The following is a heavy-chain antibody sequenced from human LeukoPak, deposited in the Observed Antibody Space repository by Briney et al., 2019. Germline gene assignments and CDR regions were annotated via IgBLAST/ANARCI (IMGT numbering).Heavy chain of an antibody. D-gene: IGHD4-11*01. V-gene: IGHV3-21*01. CDR1: GFTFSHYS. CDR2: ITSSSSHI. J-gene: IGHJ6*03. CDR3: ARVMMGATVTTFHYYCMDV. Sequence: GGSLRLSCAACGFTFSHYSIDWVRQAPGKGLERVASITSSSSHIYYADSVKGRFTISRGNAKNEVYLQTNSLRAEDTAIYYCARVMMGATVTTFHYYCMDVWGVGTTVTVSS.